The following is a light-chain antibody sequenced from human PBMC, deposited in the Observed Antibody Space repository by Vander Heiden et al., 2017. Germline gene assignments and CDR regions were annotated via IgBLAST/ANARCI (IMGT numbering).Light chain of an antibody. CDR3: GTWDSSLSAGV. J-gene: IGLJ3*02. CDR2: DNN. V-gene: IGLV1-51*01. CDR1: CSNIGTNY. Sequence: QPVLTQPPSVSAAPGQKVTISCSGSCSNIGTNYVPWYQQLPGTAPKLLIYDNNKRPSGIPDRFSGSKSGTSATLGITGLQTGDEADYYCGTWDSSLSAGVFGGGTKLTVL.